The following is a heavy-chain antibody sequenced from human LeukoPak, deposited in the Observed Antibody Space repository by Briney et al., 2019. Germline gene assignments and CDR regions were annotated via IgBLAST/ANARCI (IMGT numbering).Heavy chain of an antibody. CDR2: INPNSGGT. D-gene: IGHD3-3*01. CDR1: GYTFTGYY. Sequence: ASVKVSCKASGYTFTGYYMHWVRQAPGQGLEWMGWINPNSGGTNYAQKFQGRVTMTRDTSISTAYMELSRLRSEDTAVYYCARGEQYYDFWSGYYSPGDYWGQGTLVTVSS. V-gene: IGHV1-2*02. J-gene: IGHJ4*02. CDR3: ARGEQYYDFWSGYYSPGDY.